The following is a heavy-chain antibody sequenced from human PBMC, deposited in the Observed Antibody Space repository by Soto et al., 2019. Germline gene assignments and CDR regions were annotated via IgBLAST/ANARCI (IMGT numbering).Heavy chain of an antibody. Sequence: QVQLVQSGAEVKKPGASVKVSCKASGYTFTSYDINWVRQATGQGLEWMGWMNPNTGNTGYAQKFQGRVTMTRNTSISTGYMELSSLRSEDTAVYYCARGRAITGTMPSWGQGTLVNVSS. CDR2: MNPNTGNT. V-gene: IGHV1-8*01. D-gene: IGHD1-20*01. CDR1: GYTFTSYD. J-gene: IGHJ5*02. CDR3: ARGRAITGTMPS.